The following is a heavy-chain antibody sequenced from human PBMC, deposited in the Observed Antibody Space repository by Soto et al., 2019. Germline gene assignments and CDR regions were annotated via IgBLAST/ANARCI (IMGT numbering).Heavy chain of an antibody. CDR1: GGTFSSYG. V-gene: IGHV3-30*18. Sequence: PXGALRLSRTASGGTFSSYGMHWVRNAPGKGLEWVAVISYDGSNKCYADSVKGRFTISRDNSKNTVDMQMNSLRAEDTAVDYCAKGPDNSAFDYWRQGNLFTVSS. D-gene: IGHD2-21*01. CDR2: ISYDGSNK. CDR3: AKGPDNSAFDY. J-gene: IGHJ4*02.